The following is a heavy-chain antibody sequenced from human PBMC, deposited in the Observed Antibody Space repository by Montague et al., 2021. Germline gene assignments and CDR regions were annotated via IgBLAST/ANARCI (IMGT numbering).Heavy chain of an antibody. D-gene: IGHD6-19*01. V-gene: IGHV4-34*01. CDR3: TRGEVAVTGIDY. Sequence: SDTLSLTCAVYGGSLSGYIWNWIRQPPGRDLEWIGQISHTGSTSYNPSLKSRVTMSVDTSENHVSLRLSSVTAAGTAVYYCTRGEVAVTGIDYWGQGALVTVSS. J-gene: IGHJ4*02. CDR1: GGSLSGYI. CDR2: ISHTGST.